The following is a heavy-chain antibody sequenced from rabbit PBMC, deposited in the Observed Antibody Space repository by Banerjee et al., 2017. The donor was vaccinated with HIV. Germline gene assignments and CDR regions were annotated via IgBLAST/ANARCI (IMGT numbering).Heavy chain of an antibody. CDR2: INTATGKA. D-gene: IGHD1-1*01. CDR1: GFSFSDRDV. J-gene: IGHJ4*01. V-gene: IGHV1S45*01. Sequence: QEQLVESGGGLVKPEGSLTLTCKASGFSFSDRDVMCWVRQAPGKGLEWIACINTATGKAVYATWAKGRFTISSTSSTTVPLQMTSLTAADTATYFCARDLVGVIGWNFNLWGPGTLVTVS. CDR3: ARDLVGVIGWNFNL.